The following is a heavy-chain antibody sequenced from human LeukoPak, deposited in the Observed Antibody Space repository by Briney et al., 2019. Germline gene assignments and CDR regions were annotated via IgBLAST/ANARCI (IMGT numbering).Heavy chain of an antibody. Sequence: GGSLKLSCTASGFSINSYDMNWVRQAPGKGLEWVSSISPKSDFIYYSDSVRGRFTISRVNADNSLYLQMNSLRAEDTAVYYCARADCSASTCYLRRSWFDPWGQGTLVTVSS. CDR1: GFSINSYD. D-gene: IGHD3-9*01. V-gene: IGHV3-21*01. CDR2: ISPKSDFI. CDR3: ARADCSASTCYLRRSWFDP. J-gene: IGHJ5*02.